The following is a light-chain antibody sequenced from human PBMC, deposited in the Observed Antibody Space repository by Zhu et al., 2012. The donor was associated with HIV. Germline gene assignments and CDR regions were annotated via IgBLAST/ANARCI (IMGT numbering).Light chain of an antibody. CDR2: KAS. Sequence: DIQMTQSPSTLSASVGDRVTITCRASQSISTWLAWYQQKPGKASKVLIYKASSLESGVPSRFSGTISGTEFTLTISSLQADDFATYYCQQYNNYPWTFGQGTKVEIK. J-gene: IGKJ1*01. V-gene: IGKV1-5*03. CDR1: QSISTW. CDR3: QQYNNYPWT.